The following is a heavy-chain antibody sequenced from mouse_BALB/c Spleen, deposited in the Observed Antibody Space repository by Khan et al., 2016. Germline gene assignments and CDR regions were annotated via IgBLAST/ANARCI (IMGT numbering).Heavy chain of an antibody. J-gene: IGHJ2*01. CDR3: NANYDGSVVYFDY. Sequence: VQLQQSGAELVRSGASVKLSCTASVFNIKDYYMHWVKQRPEQGLEWIGWIDPENGDTEYTPTFQGKATMTADTSSNAAYLQFSSLTSEDSAVYSCNANYDGSVVYFDYWGQGTTLTVSS. CDR2: IDPENGDT. V-gene: IGHV14-4*02. D-gene: IGHD1-1*01. CDR1: VFNIKDYY.